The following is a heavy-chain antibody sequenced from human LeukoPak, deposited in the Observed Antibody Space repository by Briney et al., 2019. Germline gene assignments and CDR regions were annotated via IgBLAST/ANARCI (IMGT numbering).Heavy chain of an antibody. D-gene: IGHD3-10*01. J-gene: IGHJ4*02. CDR2: ISRDGGTT. V-gene: IGHV3-43*02. CDR3: TKDFSGSYEN. CDR1: GFTFDDYA. Sequence: GGSLRLSCATSGFTFDDYAFHWVRQVPGKGLEWVSLISRDGGTTSYGDSAKGRFTISRDNSKNSLYMQMNSLKTEDSALYYCTKDFSGSYENWGQGTLVTVSS.